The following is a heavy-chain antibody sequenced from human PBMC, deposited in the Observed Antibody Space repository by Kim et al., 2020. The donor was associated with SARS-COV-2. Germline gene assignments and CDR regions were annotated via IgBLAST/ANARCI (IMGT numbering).Heavy chain of an antibody. D-gene: IGHD2-15*01. J-gene: IGHJ4*02. V-gene: IGHV1-69*01. Sequence: QKFQGRVTITADESTSTAYMELSSLRSEDTAVYYCAQSPGVAVAATSFDYWGQGTLVTVSS. CDR3: AQSPGVAVAATSFDY.